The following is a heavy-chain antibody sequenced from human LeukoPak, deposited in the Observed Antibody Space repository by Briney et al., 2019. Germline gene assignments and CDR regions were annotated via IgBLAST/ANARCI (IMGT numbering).Heavy chain of an antibody. CDR3: AREAPVVPADV. D-gene: IGHD2-2*01. V-gene: IGHV4-34*01. Sequence: SETLSLTCAVYGGSFSGYYWSWIRQPPGKGLEWIGEINHSGSTSYNPSLKSRVTISVDTSKNQFSLKLSSVTAADTAVYYCAREAPVVPADVWGQGTTVTVSS. CDR1: GGSFSGYY. CDR2: INHSGST. J-gene: IGHJ6*02.